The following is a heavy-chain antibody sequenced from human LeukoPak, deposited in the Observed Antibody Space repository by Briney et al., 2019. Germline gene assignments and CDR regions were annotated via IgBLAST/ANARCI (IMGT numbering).Heavy chain of an antibody. CDR3: VKDFGYSYGWVDY. J-gene: IGHJ4*02. D-gene: IGHD5-18*01. CDR2: ISGNGGKS. CDR1: GFTFNTYA. Sequence: PGGSLRLSCAASGFTFNTYAMSWVRQAPGKGLEWVSTISGNGGKSYSAGSVKGRFTISRDNSKNTLYLQMNSLRAEDTALYYCVKDFGYSYGWVDYWGQGTLVTVSS. V-gene: IGHV3-23*01.